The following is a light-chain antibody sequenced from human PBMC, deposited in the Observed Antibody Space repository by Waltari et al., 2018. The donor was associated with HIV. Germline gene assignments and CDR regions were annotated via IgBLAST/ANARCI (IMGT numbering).Light chain of an antibody. J-gene: IGLJ2*01. CDR2: EVS. CDR1: SRDVGGYNY. CDR3: SSYAGSINVL. Sequence: QSALTQPPSASGSPGQSVTISCTGTSRDVGGYNYVSWYQQHPGKAPKLIIAEVSKRPAGVPVRFSGSKSGNTASLTVSGLQAEDEADYYCSSYAGSINVLFGGGTKLAVL. V-gene: IGLV2-8*01.